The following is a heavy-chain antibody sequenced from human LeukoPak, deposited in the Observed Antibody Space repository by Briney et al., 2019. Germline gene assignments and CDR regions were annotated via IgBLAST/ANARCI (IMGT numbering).Heavy chain of an antibody. CDR2: ISSSSSTI. CDR3: ARGGRSSGWYGSSANWFDP. CDR1: GFTFSSYS. Sequence: GGSLRLSCAASGFTFSSYSMNWVRQAPGKGLEWVSYISSSSSTIYYADSVKGRFTISRDNAKNSLYLQMNSLRDEDTAVYYRARGGRSSGWYGSSANWFDPWGQGTLVTVSS. J-gene: IGHJ5*02. V-gene: IGHV3-48*02. D-gene: IGHD6-19*01.